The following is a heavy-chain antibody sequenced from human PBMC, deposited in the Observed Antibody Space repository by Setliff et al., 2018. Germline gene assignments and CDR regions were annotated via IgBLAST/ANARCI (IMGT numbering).Heavy chain of an antibody. V-gene: IGHV3-48*01. CDR1: GFTFSDYN. CDR2: ISSSSGTI. Sequence: LRLSCAASGFTFSDYNMNWVRQAPGKGLEWLSYISSSSGTIFYADSVKGRFTISRDNSKNTLYLQMNSLRPEDTAVYYCARTCSGSGCYAGLESWGQGTPVTVSS. D-gene: IGHD2-15*01. J-gene: IGHJ4*02. CDR3: ARTCSGSGCYAGLES.